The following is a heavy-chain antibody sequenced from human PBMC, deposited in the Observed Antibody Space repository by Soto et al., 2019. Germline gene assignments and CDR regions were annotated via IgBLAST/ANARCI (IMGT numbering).Heavy chain of an antibody. V-gene: IGHV1-18*01. D-gene: IGHD2-21*02. CDR3: ARDGVVTAIPYYYGMDV. Sequence: QVQLVQSGAEVKKPGASVKVSCKASGYTFTSYGISWVRQAPGQGLEWMGWISAYNGNTNYAQKLQGRVTMTTDTPTSTAYMELRRLRSDDTAVYYCARDGVVTAIPYYYGMDVWGQGTTVTVS. CDR2: ISAYNGNT. CDR1: GYTFTSYG. J-gene: IGHJ6*02.